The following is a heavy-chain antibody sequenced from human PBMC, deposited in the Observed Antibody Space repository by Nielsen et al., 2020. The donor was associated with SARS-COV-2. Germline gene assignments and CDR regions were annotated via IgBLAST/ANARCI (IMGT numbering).Heavy chain of an antibody. D-gene: IGHD3-3*01. V-gene: IGHV3-73*01. J-gene: IGHJ5*02. CDR1: GFTFSGSA. CDR2: IRSYANEYAT. CDR3: TRDDFWSGYYRA. Sequence: GESLKISCVASGFTFSGSAMHWVRQASGKGLEWLGRIRSYANEYATAYAASVKGRFTISRDDSKSIAYLQMNSLKTEDTAVYYCTRDDFWSGYYRAWGQGTLVTVSS.